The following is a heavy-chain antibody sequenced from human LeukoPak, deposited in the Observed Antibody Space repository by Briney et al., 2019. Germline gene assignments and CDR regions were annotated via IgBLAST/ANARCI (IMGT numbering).Heavy chain of an antibody. CDR1: GYTFTSYY. CDR3: ARGLVRYYDSSGYSLGFDY. Sequence: ASVKVSCKASGYTFTSYYMHWVRQAPGQGLEWMGWINPNSGGTNYAQKFQGRVTMTRDTSISTAYMELSRLRSDDTAVYYCARGLVRYYDSSGYSLGFDYWGQGTLVTVSS. CDR2: INPNSGGT. J-gene: IGHJ4*02. D-gene: IGHD3-22*01. V-gene: IGHV1-2*02.